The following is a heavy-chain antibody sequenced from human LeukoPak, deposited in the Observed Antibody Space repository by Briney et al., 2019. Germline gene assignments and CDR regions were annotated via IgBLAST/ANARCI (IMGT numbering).Heavy chain of an antibody. CDR1: GVSLHRSF. CDR3: GRRPAVDGPIDN. V-gene: IGHV4-59*01. CDR2: IYSSGTT. J-gene: IGHJ4*02. Sequence: PSETLTLTCVVSGVSLHRSFWTWVRQPPGKGLEWIGRIYSSGTTDYSPSLKSRLTISIDTSKNQFSLRLASMTAADTAVYFCGRRPAVDGPIDNRGQGILVAVSS. D-gene: IGHD3/OR15-3a*01.